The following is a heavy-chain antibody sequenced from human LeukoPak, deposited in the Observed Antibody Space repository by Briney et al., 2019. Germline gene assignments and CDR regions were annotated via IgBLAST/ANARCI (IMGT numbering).Heavy chain of an antibody. V-gene: IGHV3-74*01. D-gene: IGHD6-19*01. CDR2: ISPDGSTT. Sequence: GSLRLSCAGSGFAFSNYWMHWVRQVPGKGLVWVSRISPDGSTTLYADSVKGRFTISRDNSKNTLYLQMNSLRAEDTAVYFCAKHVAVAGSWFDPWGQGTLVTVSS. CDR3: AKHVAVAGSWFDP. CDR1: GFAFSNYW. J-gene: IGHJ5*02.